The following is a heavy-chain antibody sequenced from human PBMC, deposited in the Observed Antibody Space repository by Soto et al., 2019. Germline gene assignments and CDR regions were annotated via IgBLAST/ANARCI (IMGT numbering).Heavy chain of an antibody. J-gene: IGHJ6*02. CDR2: INHSGST. Sequence: SETLSLTCAVYGGSFSGYYWSWIRQPPGKGLEWIGEINHSGSTNYNPSLKSRVTISVDTSKNQFSLKLSSVTAADTAVYYCARRIQYYYGLDVWGQGTTVTVSS. D-gene: IGHD5-18*01. CDR1: GGSFSGYY. V-gene: IGHV4-34*01. CDR3: ARRIQYYYGLDV.